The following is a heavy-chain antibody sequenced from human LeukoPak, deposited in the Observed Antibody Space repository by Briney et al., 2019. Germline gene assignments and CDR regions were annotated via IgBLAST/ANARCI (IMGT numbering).Heavy chain of an antibody. J-gene: IGHJ4*02. CDR1: GFTFSTYS. D-gene: IGHD3-10*01. V-gene: IGHV3-21*01. CDR2: ISSSSIYV. Sequence: GGSLRLSCAASGFTFSTYSMNWARQAPGKGLEWVSSISSSSIYVYYADSVKGPFTISRDNAKNSLYLQMNSLRAEDTAVYYCARSIGGAFDYWGQGTLVTVSS. CDR3: ARSIGGAFDY.